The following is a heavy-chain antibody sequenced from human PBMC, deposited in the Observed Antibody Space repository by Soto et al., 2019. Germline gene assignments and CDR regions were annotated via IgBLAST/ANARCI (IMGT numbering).Heavy chain of an antibody. CDR2: VYYRGRS. Sequence: SETLSLTCTVSGVSVSNSNYYWGWIRQSPGKGLEWIGSVYYRGRSYSKSSVKSRVTISVDTSKNQFSLNLNSVNASDTAVYFCVSQRTSVLTQAYFDYWGPGALVTVSS. J-gene: IGHJ4*02. CDR3: VSQRTSVLTQAYFDY. V-gene: IGHV4-39*01. CDR1: GVSVSNSNYY. D-gene: IGHD2-8*01.